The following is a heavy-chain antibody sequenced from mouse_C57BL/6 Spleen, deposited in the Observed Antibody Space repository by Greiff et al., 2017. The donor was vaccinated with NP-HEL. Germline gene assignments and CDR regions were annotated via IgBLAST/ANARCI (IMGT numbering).Heavy chain of an antibody. CDR1: GYAFTNYL. D-gene: IGHD1-1*01. J-gene: IGHJ4*01. CDR2: INPGSGGT. CDR3: ARERIYYYGRGAMDY. V-gene: IGHV1-54*01. Sequence: VKLQESGAELVRPGTSVKVSCKASGYAFTNYLIEWVKQRPGQGLEWIGVINPGSGGTNYNEKFKGKATLTADKSSSTAYMQLSSLTSEDSAVYFCARERIYYYGRGAMDYWGQGTSVTVSS.